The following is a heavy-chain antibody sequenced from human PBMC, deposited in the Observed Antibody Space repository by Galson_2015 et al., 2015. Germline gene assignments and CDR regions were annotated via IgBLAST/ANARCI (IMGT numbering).Heavy chain of an antibody. CDR1: GFIFSDYT. D-gene: IGHD1-1*01. J-gene: IGHJ3*01. CDR2: ISRGGGT. Sequence: LRLSCAASGFIFSDYTMTWVRQAPGKGLAWVSTISRGGGTYYTDSVKGRFTVSRDNSKNTVYLQMSSLTIEDTAVYFCAKVTTPSTTRAFGFWGQGTLVTVSS. V-gene: IGHV3-23*01. CDR3: AKVTTPSTTRAFGF.